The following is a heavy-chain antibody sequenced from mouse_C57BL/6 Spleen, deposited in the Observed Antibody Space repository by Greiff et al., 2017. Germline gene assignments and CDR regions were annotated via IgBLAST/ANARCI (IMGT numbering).Heavy chain of an antibody. CDR1: GYTFTSYW. D-gene: IGHD2-3*01. J-gene: IGHJ2*01. CDR2: IDPSDSET. Sequence: QVQLQQPGAELVRPGSSVKLSCKASGYTFTSYWMHWVKQRPIQGLEWIGNIDPSDSETHYNQKFKDKATLTVDKSSSTAYMQLSSRTSEDAAVYYCGRSRDGYPLFDYWGQGTTLTVSS. V-gene: IGHV1-52*01. CDR3: GRSRDGYPLFDY.